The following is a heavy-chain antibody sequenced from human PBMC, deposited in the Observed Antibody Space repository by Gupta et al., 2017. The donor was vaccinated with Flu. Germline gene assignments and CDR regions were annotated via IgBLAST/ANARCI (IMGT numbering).Heavy chain of an antibody. V-gene: IGHV3-30*18. CDR1: GFTFSDYG. J-gene: IGHJ4*02. CDR3: AKGGRHNWNYDVDY. CDR2: MSDDGSNQ. D-gene: IGHD1-7*01. Sequence: QAQLVQSGGGVVQPGTSLRLSCAASGFTFSDYGMHWVRQAPGKGLEWMAVMSDDGSNQWYADSVRGRFTISRDNSKNTLFLQMNTLRADDTAVYYGAKGGRHNWNYDVDYWGQGTLVPVSS.